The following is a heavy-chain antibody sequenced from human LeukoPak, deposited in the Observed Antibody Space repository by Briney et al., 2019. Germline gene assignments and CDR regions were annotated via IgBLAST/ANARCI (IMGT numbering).Heavy chain of an antibody. Sequence: PSETLSLTCAVSGYSISSAYYWGWIRQPPGKGLEWIASIYHSGSTYYNPSLKSRVTMSVDTSKNQFSLKLSSVTAADTAVYYCARDGTMVRGVIIGVSAFDIWGQGTMVTVSS. CDR1: GYSISSAYY. CDR2: IYHSGST. CDR3: ARDGTMVRGVIIGVSAFDI. V-gene: IGHV4-38-2*02. D-gene: IGHD3-10*01. J-gene: IGHJ3*02.